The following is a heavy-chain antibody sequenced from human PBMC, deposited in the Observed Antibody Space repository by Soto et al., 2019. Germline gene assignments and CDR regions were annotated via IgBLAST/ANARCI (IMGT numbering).Heavy chain of an antibody. Sequence: TSETLSLTCIVSGGSINNYYWSWIRQPPGKGLEWIGYIYYSGSTNYNPSLTSRVTISVDTSKNRFSLKLSSVTAADTAVYYCARHRYSYGVYYFDYWGQGTLVTVS. CDR2: IYYSGST. V-gene: IGHV4-59*08. CDR1: GGSINNYY. J-gene: IGHJ4*02. CDR3: ARHRYSYGVYYFDY. D-gene: IGHD5-18*01.